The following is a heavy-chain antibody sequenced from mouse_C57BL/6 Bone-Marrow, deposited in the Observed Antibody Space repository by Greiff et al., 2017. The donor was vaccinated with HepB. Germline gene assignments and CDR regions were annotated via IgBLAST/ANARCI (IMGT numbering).Heavy chain of an antibody. CDR3: AMGYYGSSYHWYFDV. CDR1: GFNIKDYY. J-gene: IGHJ1*03. D-gene: IGHD1-1*01. CDR2: IDPEDGDT. Sequence: EVQLQQSGAELVKPGASVKLSCTASGFNIKDYYMHWVKQRTEQGLEWIGRIDPEDGDTKYAPKFQGKATITADTSSNTTYMQLSSLTSEDTAVYYCAMGYYGSSYHWYFDVWGTGTTVTVAS. V-gene: IGHV14-2*01.